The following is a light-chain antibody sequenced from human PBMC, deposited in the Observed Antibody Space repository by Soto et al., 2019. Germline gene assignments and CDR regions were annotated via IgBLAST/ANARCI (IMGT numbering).Light chain of an antibody. Sequence: QSVLTQLPSASGSPGQSVTISCTGTSRDVGGYNYVSWYQQHPGKAPKLMIYEVSKRPSGVPDRFSGSKSGNTASLTVSGLQAEDEAEYYCSSYAVSNNFEFGGGTKLTVL. CDR3: SSYAVSNNFE. V-gene: IGLV2-8*01. J-gene: IGLJ2*01. CDR1: SRDVGGYNY. CDR2: EVS.